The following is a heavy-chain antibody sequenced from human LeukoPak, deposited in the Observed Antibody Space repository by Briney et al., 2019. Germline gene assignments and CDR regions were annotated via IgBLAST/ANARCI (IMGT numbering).Heavy chain of an antibody. CDR3: ARSRVTMVRGDVGY. V-gene: IGHV3-48*04. D-gene: IGHD3-10*01. CDR1: GFTFSSYT. J-gene: IGHJ4*02. CDR2: ISSSGSTI. Sequence: PGGSLRLSCAASGFTFSSYTMNWVRQAPGKGLEWVSYISSSGSTIYYADSVKGRFTISRDNAKNSLYLQMNSLRAEDTAVYYCARSRVTMVRGDVGYWGQGTLVTVSS.